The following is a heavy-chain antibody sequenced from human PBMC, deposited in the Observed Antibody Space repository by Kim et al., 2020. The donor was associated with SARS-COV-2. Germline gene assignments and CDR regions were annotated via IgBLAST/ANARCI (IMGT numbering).Heavy chain of an antibody. CDR3: ARTPRRFLEWLPHPRVDY. Sequence: GESLKISCKGSGYSFTSYWIGWVRQMPGKGLEWMGIIYPGDSDTRYSPSFQGQVTISADKSISTAYLQWSSLKASDTAMYYCARTPRRFLEWLPHPRVDYWGQGTLVTVSS. J-gene: IGHJ4*02. CDR2: IYPGDSDT. V-gene: IGHV5-51*01. CDR1: GYSFTSYW. D-gene: IGHD3-3*01.